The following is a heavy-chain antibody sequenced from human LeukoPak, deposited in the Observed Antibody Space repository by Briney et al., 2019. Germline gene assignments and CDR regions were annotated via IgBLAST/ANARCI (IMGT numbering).Heavy chain of an antibody. D-gene: IGHD3-22*01. Sequence: GGSLRLSCAASGFSVSSNYMSWVRQAPGKGLEWVSYITSSGSTIYYADSVKGRFTILRDNAKNSLYLQMTSLRSEDPAVTSFSRANYYDISGYDYWGQGTLVTVSS. V-gene: IGHV3-11*04. CDR1: GFSVSSNY. J-gene: IGHJ4*02. CDR3: SRANYYDISGYDY. CDR2: ITSSGSTI.